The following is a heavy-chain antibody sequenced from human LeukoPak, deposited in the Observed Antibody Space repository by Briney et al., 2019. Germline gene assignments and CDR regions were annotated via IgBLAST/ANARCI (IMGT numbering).Heavy chain of an antibody. D-gene: IGHD3-22*01. V-gene: IGHV1-69*13. CDR1: GGTFSSYA. J-gene: IGHJ3*02. Sequence: ASVKVSCKASGGTFSSYAISWVRQAPGQGLEWMGGIIPIFGTANYAQKFQGRVTITADESTSTAYMELSSLRSEDTAVYYCARDYYDSSGYYGGLAAFDIWGQGTMVTVSS. CDR2: IIPIFGTA. CDR3: ARDYYDSSGYYGGLAAFDI.